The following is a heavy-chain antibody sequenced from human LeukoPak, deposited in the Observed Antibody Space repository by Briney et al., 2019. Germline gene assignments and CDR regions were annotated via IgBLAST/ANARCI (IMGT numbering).Heavy chain of an antibody. J-gene: IGHJ4*02. CDR2: IYHSGST. CDR3: ARGGGYASPIGY. D-gene: IGHD5-12*01. CDR1: GGSISTYY. Sequence: TSETLSLTCTLSGGSISTYYWSWIRQPPGKGLGWIGYIYHSGSTNYNPSLKSRVTISVDTSKNQFSLKLSSVTAADTAVYYCARGGGYASPIGYWGQGALVTVSS. V-gene: IGHV4-59*01.